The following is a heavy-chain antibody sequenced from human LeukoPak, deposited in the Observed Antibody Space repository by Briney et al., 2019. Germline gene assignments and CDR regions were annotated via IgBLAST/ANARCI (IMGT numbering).Heavy chain of an antibody. CDR2: INHSGST. J-gene: IGHJ5*02. D-gene: IGHD6-6*01. Sequence: SETLSLTCAVYGGSFSGYYWSWIRQPPGKGLEWIGEINHSGSTNYNPSLKSRVTISVDTSKNQFSLKLSSVTAADTAVYYCASSQQLAWFDPWGQGTLVTVSS. V-gene: IGHV4-34*01. CDR1: GGSFSGYY. CDR3: ASSQQLAWFDP.